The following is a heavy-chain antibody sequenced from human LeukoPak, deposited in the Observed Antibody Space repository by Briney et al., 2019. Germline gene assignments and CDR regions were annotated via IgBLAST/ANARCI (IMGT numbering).Heavy chain of an antibody. CDR2: INPSGGST. Sequence: ASVKVSCKALGYTFSDQYIHWVRQAPGQGLEWMGIINPSGGSTNFAQKLQDRLTMTRDMSTSTVYMELSSLRSEDTAVYYCARWNYYDSSGYYSDFDYWGQGTLVTVSS. CDR3: ARWNYYDSSGYYSDFDY. CDR1: GYTFSDQY. J-gene: IGHJ4*02. D-gene: IGHD3-22*01. V-gene: IGHV1-46*01.